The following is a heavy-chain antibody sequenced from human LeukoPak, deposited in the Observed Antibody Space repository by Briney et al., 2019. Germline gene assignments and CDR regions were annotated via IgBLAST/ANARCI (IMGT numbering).Heavy chain of an antibody. CDR1: GYTFTSYG. V-gene: IGHV1-18*01. CDR2: ISAYNGNT. J-gene: IGHJ4*02. D-gene: IGHD2-2*01. CDR3: ARLKGVVPAANPRSFDY. Sequence: ASVKVSRKASGYTFTSYGISWVRQAPGQGLEWMGWISAYNGNTNYAQKLQGRVTMTTDTSTRTAYMEMRSLRSDDTAVYYCARLKGVVPAANPRSFDYWGQGTLVTVSS.